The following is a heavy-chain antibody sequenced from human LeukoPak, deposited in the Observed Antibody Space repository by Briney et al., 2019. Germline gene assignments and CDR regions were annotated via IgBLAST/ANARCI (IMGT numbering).Heavy chain of an antibody. D-gene: IGHD3-3*01. CDR2: MNPNSGNT. CDR1: GYPFTSYD. CDR3: ARAPYDFWSGNNWFDP. V-gene: IGHV1-8*01. J-gene: IGHJ5*02. Sequence: ASVKVSCKATGYPFTSYDINWVRQATGQGLEWMGWMNPNSGNTGYAQKFQGRVTMTRNTSISTAYMELSSLRSEDTAVYYCARAPYDFWSGNNWFDPWGQGTLVTVSS.